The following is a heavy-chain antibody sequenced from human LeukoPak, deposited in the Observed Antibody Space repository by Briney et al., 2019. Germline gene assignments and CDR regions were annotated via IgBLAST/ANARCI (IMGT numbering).Heavy chain of an antibody. CDR3: ASHYGGNSGEDY. CDR1: GFTFSSYS. D-gene: IGHD4-23*01. J-gene: IGHJ4*02. Sequence: GGSLRLSCAASGFTFSSYSMNWVRQAPGKGLEWVSSISSSGSYIYYAHSVKGRFTISRDNTKNSLYLQMNSLRAEDTAVYYCASHYGGNSGEDYWGQGTLVTVS. V-gene: IGHV3-21*01. CDR2: ISSSGSYI.